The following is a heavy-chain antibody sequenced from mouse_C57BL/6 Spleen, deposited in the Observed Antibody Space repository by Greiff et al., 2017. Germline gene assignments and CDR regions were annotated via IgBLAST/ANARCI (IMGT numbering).Heavy chain of an antibody. D-gene: IGHD3-2*02. CDR1: GYAFTNYL. J-gene: IGHJ2*01. CDR3: ARSRGYPDY. CDR2: INPGSGGT. Sequence: VQVVESGAELVRPGTSVKVSCKASGYAFTNYLIEWVKQRPGQGLEWIGVINPGSGGTNYNEKFKGKATLTADKSSSTAYMQLSSLTSEDSAVYFCARSRGYPDYWGQGTTLTVSS. V-gene: IGHV1-54*01.